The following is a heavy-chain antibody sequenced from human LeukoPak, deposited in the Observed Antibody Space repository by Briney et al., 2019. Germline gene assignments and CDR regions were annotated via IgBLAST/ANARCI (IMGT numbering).Heavy chain of an antibody. CDR3: ARESRFGELPFAY. CDR2: IYSGGST. D-gene: IGHD3-10*01. CDR1: GFTVSSNY. J-gene: IGHJ4*02. Sequence: GGSLRLSCAASGFTVSSNYMSWVRQAPGKGLDWVSVIYSGGSTYYADSVKGRFTISRDNSKNTLYLQMNSLRAEDTAVYYCARESRFGELPFAYWGQGTLVTVSS. V-gene: IGHV3-53*01.